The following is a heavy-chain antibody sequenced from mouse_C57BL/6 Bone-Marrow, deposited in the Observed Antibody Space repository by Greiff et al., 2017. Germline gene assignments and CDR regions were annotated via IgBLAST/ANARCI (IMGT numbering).Heavy chain of an antibody. J-gene: IGHJ3*01. D-gene: IGHD2-3*01. V-gene: IGHV5-4*01. CDR2: ISDGGSYT. CDR3: ARGRDGSSWCAY. CDR1: GFTFSSYA. Sequence: EVQLVESGGGLVKPGGSLKLSCAASGFTFSSYAMSWVRQTPEKRLEWVATISDGGSYTYYPDNVKGRFTISRDNAKNNLYLQMGHLKSEDTAMYYCARGRDGSSWCAYWGQGTLVTVSA.